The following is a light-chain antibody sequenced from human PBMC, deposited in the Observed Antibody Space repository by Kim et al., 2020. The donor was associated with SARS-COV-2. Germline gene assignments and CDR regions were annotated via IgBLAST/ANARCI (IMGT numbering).Light chain of an antibody. CDR1: SSDVWSYNL. CDR2: EVS. J-gene: IGLJ3*02. Sequence: GQSITISCTGTSSDVWSYNLVSWYQQHPGKAPKLMIYEVSKRPSGVSTRFSGSKSGNTASLTISGLQAEDEADYYCCSYAGSSTWVFGGGTQLTVL. V-gene: IGLV2-23*02. CDR3: CSYAGSSTWV.